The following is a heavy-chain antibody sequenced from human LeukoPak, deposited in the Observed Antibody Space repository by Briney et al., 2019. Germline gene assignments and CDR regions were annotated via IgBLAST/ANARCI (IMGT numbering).Heavy chain of an antibody. CDR2: IRYDGSNK. Sequence: GGSLRLSCAASGFTFSSYGMHWVRQAPGKGLEWVAFIRYDGSNKYYADSVKGRFTISRDNTHNSLSLRMNSLGAEDTAVYYCVREAAATLFDYWGQGTLVTVSS. CDR1: GFTFSSYG. D-gene: IGHD1-26*01. CDR3: VREAAATLFDY. J-gene: IGHJ4*02. V-gene: IGHV3-30*02.